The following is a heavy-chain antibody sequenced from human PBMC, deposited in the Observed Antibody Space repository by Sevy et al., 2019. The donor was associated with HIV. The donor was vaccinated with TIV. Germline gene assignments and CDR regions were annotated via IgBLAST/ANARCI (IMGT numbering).Heavy chain of an antibody. CDR1: GFTFDDYG. D-gene: IGHD2-15*01. Sequence: GGSLRLSCAASGFTFDDYGMSWVRQAPGKGLEWVSGINWNGGSTGYADSVKGRFTISRDNAKNSLYLQMNSLRAEDTALYYCARDIMMVAATIYYYGMDVWGQGTTVTVSS. CDR3: ARDIMMVAATIYYYGMDV. J-gene: IGHJ6*02. CDR2: INWNGGST. V-gene: IGHV3-20*04.